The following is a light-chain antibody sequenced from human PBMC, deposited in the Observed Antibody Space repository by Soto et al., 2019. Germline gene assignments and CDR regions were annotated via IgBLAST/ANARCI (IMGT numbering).Light chain of an antibody. CDR2: GAS. CDR3: QQYNNWPRAT. J-gene: IGKJ4*01. V-gene: IGKV3-15*01. Sequence: ILLTQSPATLSLSPGERATLSCRASQSVSSKLAWYQQKPGQAPRLLIYGASTRATGIPARFSGSGSGTELNLTISSLQSEDFGIYYCQQYNNWPRATFGGGTKVDIK. CDR1: QSVSSK.